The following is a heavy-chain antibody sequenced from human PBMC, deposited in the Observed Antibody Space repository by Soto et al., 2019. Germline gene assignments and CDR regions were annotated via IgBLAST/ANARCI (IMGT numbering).Heavy chain of an antibody. D-gene: IGHD2-2*01. CDR3: ASRDACAEHAFEY. V-gene: IGHV1-69*06. CDR1: GVTFSSNA. J-gene: IGHJ4*02. Sequence: SVKVSCKASGVTFSSNAISWVRQAPGQGLEWMGGIIPIFGTPNYAQNFQGRVTITADKSTSTTYMELSSLRFEDAAVYYCASRDACAEHAFEYWGQGTLVTVSS. CDR2: IIPIFGTP.